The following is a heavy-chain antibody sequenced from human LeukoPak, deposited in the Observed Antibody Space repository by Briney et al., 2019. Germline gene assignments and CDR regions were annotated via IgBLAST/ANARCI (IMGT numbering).Heavy chain of an antibody. CDR3: SRGFTTLVAVPGTGNDYYMDV. CDR2: INHSRST. J-gene: IGHJ6*03. CDR1: GGSFSGYY. V-gene: IGHV4-34*01. D-gene: IGHD6-19*01. Sequence: SETLSLTCAVYGGSFSGYYWSWIRQAPGKGLEWIGDINHSRSTYYNPSLESRVTTSVDTSKNQSFLKLTHMTGADTAVYYSSRGFTTLVAVPGTGNDYYMDVCGKGTT.